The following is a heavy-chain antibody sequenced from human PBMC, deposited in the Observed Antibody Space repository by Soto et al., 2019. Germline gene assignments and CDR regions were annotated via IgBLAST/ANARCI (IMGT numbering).Heavy chain of an antibody. CDR1: GFTFSRYA. Sequence: EVQLLDAGGGLIQPGGSLRLSCVASGFTFSRYAMTWVRQAPGKGLEWVSSISGRGDSTYYEDSVKGRFPISRDNSKATLFLQMNRLTPDDTAVYYCAKDPDINTAWYFDLWGRGTLVTVSS. CDR2: ISGRGDST. D-gene: IGHD5-18*01. J-gene: IGHJ2*01. V-gene: IGHV3-23*01. CDR3: AKDPDINTAWYFDL.